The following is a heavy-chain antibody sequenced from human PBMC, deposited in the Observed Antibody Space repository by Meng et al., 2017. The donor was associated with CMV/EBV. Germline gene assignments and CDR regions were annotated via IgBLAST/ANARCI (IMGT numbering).Heavy chain of an antibody. D-gene: IGHD2-2*01. CDR1: SRCRCCSC. J-gene: IGHJ5*02. Sequence: SRCRCCSCWGSLRQPPGRGLVWIGSIYYSGSTYYNPSLKSRVTISVDTSKNQFSLKLSSVTAADTAVYYCARAIYCSSTSCHNWFDPWGQGTLVTVSS. CDR2: IYYSGST. CDR3: ARAIYCSSTSCHNWFDP. V-gene: IGHV4-39*07.